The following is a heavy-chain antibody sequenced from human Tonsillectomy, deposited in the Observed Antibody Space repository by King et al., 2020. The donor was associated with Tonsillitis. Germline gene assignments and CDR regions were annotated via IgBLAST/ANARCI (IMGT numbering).Heavy chain of an antibody. J-gene: IGHJ5*02. CDR1: GFTFSSYA. V-gene: IGHV3-23*04. D-gene: IGHD4-11*01. CDR2: ISSVDGST. CDR3: ARAGDYSDYDCFDP. Sequence: VQLVESGGGLVQPGGSLRLSCATSGFTFSSYAMSWVRQAPGKGLEWVSGISSVDGSTYYVDSVKGRFTISRDNSKDTLYLQMDSLRAEDTAVYYCARAGDYSDYDCFDPWGQGTLVTVSS.